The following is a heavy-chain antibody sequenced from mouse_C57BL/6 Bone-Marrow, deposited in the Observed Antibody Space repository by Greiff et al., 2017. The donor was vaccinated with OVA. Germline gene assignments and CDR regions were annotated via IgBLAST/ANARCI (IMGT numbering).Heavy chain of an antibody. CDR1: GYTFTSYW. J-gene: IGHJ4*01. V-gene: IGHV1-74*01. CDR2: IHPSASDT. CDR3: VIRAQAVYYAMDY. Sequence: VQLQQPGAELVKPGASVKVSCKASGYTFTSYWMHWVKQRPGQGLEWIGRIHPSASDTNYNQKFKGKATLTVDKSSSTAYMQLSSLTSEDSAVYYCVIRAQAVYYAMDYWGQGTSVTVSS. D-gene: IGHD3-2*02.